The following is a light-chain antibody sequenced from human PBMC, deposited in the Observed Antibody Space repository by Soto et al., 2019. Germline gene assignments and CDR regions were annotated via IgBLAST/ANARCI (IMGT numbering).Light chain of an antibody. CDR1: QSVSSN. CDR2: GAS. Sequence: DIVMTHAPATLSVSPGERATLSCRASQSVSSNLAWYQQKPGQAPRLLIYGASTRATGIPARFSGSGSGTEFTLTICSLQSEDFAVYYCQQYNNWPQTFGQGTKV. V-gene: IGKV3-15*01. CDR3: QQYNNWPQT. J-gene: IGKJ1*01.